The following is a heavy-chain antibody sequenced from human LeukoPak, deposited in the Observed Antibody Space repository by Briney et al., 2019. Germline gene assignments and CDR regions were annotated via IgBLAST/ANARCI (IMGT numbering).Heavy chain of an antibody. J-gene: IGHJ4*02. D-gene: IGHD4-17*01. Sequence: GGSLRLSCAASGFTFSNFGMHWVRQAPGKGLEWVAVISYDGSNKHYADSVHGRFSISRDNYKNTLYLQMNSLRVEDTAVYYCAKGWNTVDYWGQGTLVTVSS. CDR3: AKGWNTVDY. V-gene: IGHV3-30*18. CDR1: GFTFSNFG. CDR2: ISYDGSNK.